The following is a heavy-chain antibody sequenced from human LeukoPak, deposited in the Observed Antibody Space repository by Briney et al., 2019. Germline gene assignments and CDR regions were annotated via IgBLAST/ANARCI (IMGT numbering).Heavy chain of an antibody. Sequence: GGALRLSCAASGFTFSSYVMHWVRQALGKGLEWVAFIWYDGSNKYYADSVKGRFTISRDNSKNTLYLQMNSLRAEDTAVYYCAKDDAWLQYGNWGRGTLVTVSS. V-gene: IGHV3-30*02. J-gene: IGHJ4*02. CDR3: AKDDAWLQYGN. D-gene: IGHD5-24*01. CDR2: IWYDGSNK. CDR1: GFTFSSYV.